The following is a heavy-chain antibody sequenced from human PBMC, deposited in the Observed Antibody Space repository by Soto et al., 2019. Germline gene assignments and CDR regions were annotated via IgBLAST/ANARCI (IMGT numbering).Heavy chain of an antibody. CDR2: ISSNGNIM. J-gene: IGHJ4*02. CDR1: GFSFSDFY. Sequence: GGSLRLSCAASGFSFSDFYMTWIRQAPGKGLEWVSYISSNGNIMYYADSVRGRFTISRDNAKNSLYLQMNSLRAEDTAIYYCAREPLPTNYYLDYWRQGTLVTFSS. V-gene: IGHV3-11*01. CDR3: AREPLPTNYYLDY. D-gene: IGHD1-1*01.